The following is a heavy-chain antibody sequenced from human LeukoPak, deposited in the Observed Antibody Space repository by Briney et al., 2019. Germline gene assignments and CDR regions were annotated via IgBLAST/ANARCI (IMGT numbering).Heavy chain of an antibody. V-gene: IGHV3-33*08. CDR2: IWADGSNK. Sequence: SGGSLRLSCAASGFTFSSYDMHWVRQAPGKGLEWVAVIWADGSNKYHADSVKGRFTISRDNSKNTLYLQMNTLRAEDTAVYYCARDRKVDYFDYWGQGTLVTVSS. J-gene: IGHJ4*02. CDR3: ARDRKVDYFDY. CDR1: GFTFSSYD.